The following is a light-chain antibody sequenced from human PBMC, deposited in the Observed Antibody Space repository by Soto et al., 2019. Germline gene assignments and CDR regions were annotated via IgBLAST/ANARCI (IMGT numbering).Light chain of an antibody. J-gene: IGKJ1*01. Sequence: EIVLTQSPGTLSLSPGERATLSCRASQSVSNNYLAWYQQKPGQAPRLLIYGASNSATGIPDRFNGSGSGTDFTLTISRLEPEDFAVYYCQKYGSSGTFGPGTKVEIK. CDR2: GAS. V-gene: IGKV3-20*01. CDR3: QKYGSSGT. CDR1: QSVSNNY.